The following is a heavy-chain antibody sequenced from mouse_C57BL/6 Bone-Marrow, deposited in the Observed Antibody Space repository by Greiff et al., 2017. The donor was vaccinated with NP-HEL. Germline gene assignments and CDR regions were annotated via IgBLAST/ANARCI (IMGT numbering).Heavy chain of an antibody. D-gene: IGHD3-3*01. CDR3: ASRGFAY. CDR2: IYPGSGST. J-gene: IGHJ3*01. Sequence: VQLQESGAELVKPGASVKMSCKASGYTFTSYWITWVKQRPGQGLEWIGDIYPGSGSTNYNEKFKSKATLTVDTSSSTAYMQLSSLTSEDSAVYYCASRGFAYWGQGTLVTVSA. CDR1: GYTFTSYW. V-gene: IGHV1-55*01.